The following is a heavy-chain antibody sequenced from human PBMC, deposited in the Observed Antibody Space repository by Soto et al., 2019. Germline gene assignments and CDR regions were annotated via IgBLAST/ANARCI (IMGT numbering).Heavy chain of an antibody. CDR1: GFNFDDYA. Sequence: PGGSLRLSCAASGFNFDDYAMHWVRQIPGKGLEWVSGISWESGSIGYADSVKGRFSISRDNSKNTLYLQMNSLRAEDTAVYYCARDRVESGYPEYFQHWGQGTLVTVSS. D-gene: IGHD3-22*01. V-gene: IGHV3-9*01. CDR3: ARDRVESGYPEYFQH. CDR2: ISWESGSI. J-gene: IGHJ1*01.